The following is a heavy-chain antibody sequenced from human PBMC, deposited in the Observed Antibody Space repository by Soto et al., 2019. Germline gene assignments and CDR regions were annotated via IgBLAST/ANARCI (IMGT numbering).Heavy chain of an antibody. Sequence: EVQLVEAGGGLVQPGGSLRLYCAGSGFTFRHYWMHWDRQAPGKGQEWVSRIDHDGPTDYADSVRGRVTTSRDHAENTLYLQMTILRPEHTAVFDCVSESHGDYCGQGTPVTVSS. CDR3: VSESHGDY. D-gene: IGHD5-12*01. J-gene: IGHJ4*02. CDR2: IDHDGPT. CDR1: GFTFRHYW. V-gene: IGHV3-74*01.